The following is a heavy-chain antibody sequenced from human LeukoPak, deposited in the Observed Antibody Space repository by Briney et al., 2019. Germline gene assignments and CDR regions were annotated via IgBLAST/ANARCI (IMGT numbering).Heavy chain of an antibody. D-gene: IGHD6-13*01. V-gene: IGHV1-3*01. Sequence: ASVKVSCKASGYTFTSYAMHWVRQAPGQRLEWMGWINAGNGNTKYSQKFQGRVTMTRDMSTSTVYMELSSLRSEDTAVYYCASSPIAAAGTPYDYWGQGTLVTVSS. J-gene: IGHJ4*02. CDR1: GYTFTSYA. CDR3: ASSPIAAAGTPYDY. CDR2: INAGNGNT.